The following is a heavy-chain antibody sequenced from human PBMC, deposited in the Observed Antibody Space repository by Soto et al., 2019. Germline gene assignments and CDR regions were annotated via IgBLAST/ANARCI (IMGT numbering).Heavy chain of an antibody. D-gene: IGHD4-17*01. V-gene: IGHV3-74*01. CDR2: MSSDGSST. CDR1: GFTFSTYW. CDR3: ARGTVRDHDFGDH. Sequence: EVQLVESGGDLVQPGGSLRLSCAASGFTFSTYWMDWVRQVPGKGPEWVSRMSSDGSSTAYADSVRGRFIISRDNAKNTLYLQMNSLRVDDTAVYYCARGTVRDHDFGDHWGLGTLVAVSS. J-gene: IGHJ4*02.